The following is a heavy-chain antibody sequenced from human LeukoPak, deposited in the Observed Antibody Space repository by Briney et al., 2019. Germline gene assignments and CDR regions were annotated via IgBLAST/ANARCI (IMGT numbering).Heavy chain of an antibody. CDR3: ARAVEYSYGAGFDY. Sequence: PGGSLRLSCAASGFTVTSNYMSWVRQAPGKGLEWVSVIYSGGSTYYADSVKGRFTISRHNSKNTLYLQMNSLRAEDTAVYYCARAVEYSYGAGFDYWGQGTLVTVSS. CDR1: GFTVTSNY. V-gene: IGHV3-53*04. CDR2: IYSGGST. D-gene: IGHD5-18*01. J-gene: IGHJ4*02.